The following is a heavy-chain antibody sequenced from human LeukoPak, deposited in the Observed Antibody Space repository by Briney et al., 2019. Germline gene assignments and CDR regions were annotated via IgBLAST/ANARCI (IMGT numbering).Heavy chain of an antibody. CDR2: FYYSGST. CDR1: GASVSSSTYY. D-gene: IGHD6-13*01. Sequence: SETLSLTCAVSGASVSSSTYYWGWIRQPPGKGLEWIGTFYYSGSTYYNPSLKSRVTISVDRSKNQFSPKLTSVTAADTAVYHCARHMGTVVTGTGGDAFDTWGQGTMVTVSS. J-gene: IGHJ3*02. V-gene: IGHV4-39*01. CDR3: ARHMGTVVTGTGGDAFDT.